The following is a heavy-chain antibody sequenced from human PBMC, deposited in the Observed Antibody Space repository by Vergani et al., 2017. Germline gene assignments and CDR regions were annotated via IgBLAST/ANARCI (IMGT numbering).Heavy chain of an antibody. V-gene: IGHV1-3*01. CDR1: GYTFTNYA. Sequence: QVQLVQSGAEVKKPGASVKVSCKASGYTFTNYAMHWVRQAPGQRLEWMGWINAGNGNTKYSQKFQGRVTITRDTSASTAYMELSSLRSEDTAVYYCARDIAAAGTGGAFDIWGQGTMVTVSS. J-gene: IGHJ3*02. CDR2: INAGNGNT. D-gene: IGHD6-13*01. CDR3: ARDIAAAGTGGAFDI.